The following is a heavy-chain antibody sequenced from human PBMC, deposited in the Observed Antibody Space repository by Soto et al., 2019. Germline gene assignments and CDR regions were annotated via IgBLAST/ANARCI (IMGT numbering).Heavy chain of an antibody. CDR2: IYYSGST. CDR3: ARRAPPLSGWHLDY. J-gene: IGHJ4*02. CDR1: GGSISSSSYY. V-gene: IGHV4-39*01. D-gene: IGHD6-19*01. Sequence: PETLSLTWAVSGGSISSSSYYWGWIRQPPGKGLEWIGSIYYSGSTYYNPSLKSRVTISVDTSKNQFSLKLSSVTAADTAVYSCARRAPPLSGWHLDYWVQGPLGSAS.